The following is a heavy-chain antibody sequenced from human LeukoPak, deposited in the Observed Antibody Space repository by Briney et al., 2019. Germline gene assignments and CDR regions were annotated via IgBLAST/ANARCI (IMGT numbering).Heavy chain of an antibody. CDR3: ARGARMGDSDDFDY. CDR1: GFTFSSYA. J-gene: IGHJ4*02. V-gene: IGHV3-30-3*01. CDR2: ISYDGSNK. D-gene: IGHD3-22*01. Sequence: GSLRLSCAASGFTFSSYAMHWVRQAPGKGLEWVAVISYDGSNKYYADSVKGRFTISRDNSNNTLYLHTNSLRAEATAVYYCARGARMGDSDDFDYWGQGTLVTVSS.